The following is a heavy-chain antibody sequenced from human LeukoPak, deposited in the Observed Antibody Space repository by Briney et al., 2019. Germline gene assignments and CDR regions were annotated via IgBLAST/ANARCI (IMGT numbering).Heavy chain of an antibody. J-gene: IGHJ6*03. D-gene: IGHD6-13*01. V-gene: IGHV1-2*02. Sequence: GASVKVSCKASGYTFTSYYMHWVRQAPGQGLEWMGWINPNSGGTNYAQKFQGRVTMTSDTSISTAYMELSRLRSDDTAVYYCARDAIAAAGTQLPYYYYYMDVWGKGTTVTISS. CDR3: ARDAIAAAGTQLPYYYYYMDV. CDR2: INPNSGGT. CDR1: GYTFTSYY.